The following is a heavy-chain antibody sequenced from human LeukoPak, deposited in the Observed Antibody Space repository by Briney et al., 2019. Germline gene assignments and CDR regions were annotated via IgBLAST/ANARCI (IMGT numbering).Heavy chain of an antibody. CDR2: INPNSGGT. D-gene: IGHD6-13*01. Sequence: ASVKVSCKASGYTFTDYYMHWARQAPGQGLEWMGWINPNSGGTNYAQKFQGRVTMTRDTSISTAYMELTSLRSDDTAVYYCAKFSYSSSWKNFDYWGQGTLVTVSS. J-gene: IGHJ4*02. CDR1: GYTFTDYY. V-gene: IGHV1-2*02. CDR3: AKFSYSSSWKNFDY.